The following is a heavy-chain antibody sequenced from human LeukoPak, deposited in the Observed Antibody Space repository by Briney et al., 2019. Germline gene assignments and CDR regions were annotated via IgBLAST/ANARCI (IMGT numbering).Heavy chain of an antibody. CDR3: ARHDSMDYDFWSGYPTLYYFDY. V-gene: IGHV4-39*01. D-gene: IGHD3-3*01. CDR1: GGSISSSSYY. CDR2: IYYSGST. Sequence: SETLSLTCTVSGGSISSSSYYWGWIRQPPGKELEWIGSIYYSGSTYYNPSLKSRVTISVDTSKNQFSLKLSSVTAADTAVYYCARHDSMDYDFWSGYPTLYYFDYWGQGTLVTVSS. J-gene: IGHJ4*02.